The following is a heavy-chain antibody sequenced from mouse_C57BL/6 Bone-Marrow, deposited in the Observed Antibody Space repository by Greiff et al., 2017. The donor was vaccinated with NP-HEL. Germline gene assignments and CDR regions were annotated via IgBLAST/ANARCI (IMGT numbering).Heavy chain of an antibody. Sequence: EVKLMESGGGLVQPKGSLKLSCAASGFSFNTYAMNWVRQAPGKGLEWVARIRSKSNNYATYYAYSVKDRFTISRDDSESMLYLQMNNLKTEDTAMYYCVSFTSRFAYWGQGTLVTVSA. CDR2: IRSKSNNYAT. CDR1: GFSFNTYA. CDR3: VSFTSRFAY. D-gene: IGHD5-1*01. V-gene: IGHV10-1*01. J-gene: IGHJ3*01.